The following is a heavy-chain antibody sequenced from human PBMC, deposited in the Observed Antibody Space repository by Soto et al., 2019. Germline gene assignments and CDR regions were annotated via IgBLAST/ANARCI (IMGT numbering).Heavy chain of an antibody. V-gene: IGHV3-53*02. CDR3: AKHRDAFSSTFDY. J-gene: IGHJ4*02. CDR2: LYSGGST. D-gene: IGHD3-3*02. Sequence: EVQLVETGGGLIQPGGSLRLSCAVSGFTVSTNYMSWVRQAPGKGLEWVSALYSGGSTYYADSVKGRFTISSDNSKNTLHLQMNSLRAEDTALYYCAKHRDAFSSTFDYWGPGTLVTVSS. CDR1: GFTVSTNY.